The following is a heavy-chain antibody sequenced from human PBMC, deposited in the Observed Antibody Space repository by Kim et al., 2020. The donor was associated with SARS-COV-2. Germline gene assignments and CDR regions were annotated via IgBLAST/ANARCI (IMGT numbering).Heavy chain of an antibody. CDR3: ARDTYYGSGSYYFAFDI. Sequence: SETLSLTCTVSGGSISSYYWSWIRQPPGKGLEWIGYIYYIGSTNYNPSLKSRVTISVDTSKNQFSLKLSSVTAADTAVYYCARDTYYGSGSYYFAFDIWGQGTMVTVSS. J-gene: IGHJ3*02. CDR2: IYYIGST. V-gene: IGHV4-59*13. CDR1: GGSISSYY. D-gene: IGHD3-10*01.